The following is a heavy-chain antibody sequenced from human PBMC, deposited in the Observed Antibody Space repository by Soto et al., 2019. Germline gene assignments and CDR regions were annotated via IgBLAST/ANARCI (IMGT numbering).Heavy chain of an antibody. CDR1: GFTFSSSE. Sequence: PGGSLRLSCAASGFTFSSSEMNWVRQAPGKELQWVSYISGSGSNRYYAGSVKGRFTISRDNAKNSLYLQMNSLRAEDTAVYYCARDRRSLFYGYFDYWGHGTLVTVSS. V-gene: IGHV3-48*03. J-gene: IGHJ4*01. D-gene: IGHD4-17*01. CDR2: ISGSGSNR. CDR3: ARDRRSLFYGYFDY.